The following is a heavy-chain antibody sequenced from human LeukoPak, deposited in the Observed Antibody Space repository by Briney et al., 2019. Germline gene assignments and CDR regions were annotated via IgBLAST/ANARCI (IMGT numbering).Heavy chain of an antibody. CDR3: AREMSGSYDY. CDR2: IKSDGST. V-gene: IGHV3-74*01. CDR1: GFTFSTYW. Sequence: QPGGSLRLSCAASGFTFSTYWMHWVRQPPGKGLVWVSRIKSDGSTTYADSVEGRFSISRDKAKNTLYLQTNSLRAEDTAVYYCAREMSGSYDYWGQGTLVTVSS. J-gene: IGHJ4*02. D-gene: IGHD1-26*01.